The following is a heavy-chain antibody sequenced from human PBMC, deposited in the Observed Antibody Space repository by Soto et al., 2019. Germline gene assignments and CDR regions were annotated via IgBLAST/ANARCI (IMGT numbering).Heavy chain of an antibody. V-gene: IGHV4-30-4*01. J-gene: IGHJ3*02. Sequence: QVQLQESGPGLVKPSQTLSLTCTVSGGSISSGDYYWRWIRQHPGKGLEWIGYIYYSGSTYYNPSLKSRGTISVDTSKHQFSLQLSSVTAADTAVYYWDRSYGLDAFDSWGQGTMVNVSS. D-gene: IGHD4-17*01. CDR2: IYYSGST. CDR1: GGSISSGDYY. CDR3: DRSYGLDAFDS.